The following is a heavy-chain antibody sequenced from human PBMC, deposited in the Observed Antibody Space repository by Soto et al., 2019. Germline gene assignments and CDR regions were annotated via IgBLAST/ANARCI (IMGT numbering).Heavy chain of an antibody. Sequence: GESLKISCKGSGYSFTTYWICWVRQMPGKGLEWMGRIDPSDSYTNYSPSFQGHVTISVDKSSSTAYLQWSSLKASDTAMYYCARLTAMIISHNMDVWGQGNTVTVSS. D-gene: IGHD3-22*01. V-gene: IGHV5-10-1*01. CDR3: ARLTAMIISHNMDV. CDR1: GYSFTTYW. CDR2: IDPSDSYT. J-gene: IGHJ6*02.